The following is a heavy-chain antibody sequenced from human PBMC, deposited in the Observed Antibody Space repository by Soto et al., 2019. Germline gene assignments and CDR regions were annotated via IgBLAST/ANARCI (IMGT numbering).Heavy chain of an antibody. CDR3: AISGRRNGYSGYGYFDY. CDR2: IIPILGIA. V-gene: IGHV1-69*02. CDR1: GGTFSSYT. J-gene: IGHJ4*02. D-gene: IGHD5-12*01. Sequence: QVQLLQSGAEVKKPRSSVKVSCKASGGTFSSYTISWVRQAPGQGLEWLGRIIPILGIANYAQKFQGRVTITADITTRTAYMELSSLGSRATDMDYFAISGRRNGYSGYGYFDYWGQGTLVTVSS.